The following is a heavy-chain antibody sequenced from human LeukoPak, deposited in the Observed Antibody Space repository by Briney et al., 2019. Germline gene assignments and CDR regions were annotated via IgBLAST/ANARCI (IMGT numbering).Heavy chain of an antibody. V-gene: IGHV3-7*01. D-gene: IGHD3-16*02. CDR1: GFTFSRHW. CDR3: VRETVSVITDFDY. Sequence: GGSLRLSCAASGFTFSRHWMTWVRQAPGKGLEWVANIKEDGSGQYYVDSIKGRFTISRDNAKNSLCLQMSSLRAEDTAIYYCVRETVSVITDFDYWGQGTLVTVSS. J-gene: IGHJ4*02. CDR2: IKEDGSGQ.